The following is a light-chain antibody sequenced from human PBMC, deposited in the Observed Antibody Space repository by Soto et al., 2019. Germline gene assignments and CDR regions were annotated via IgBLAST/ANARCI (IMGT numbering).Light chain of an antibody. CDR2: GAS. CDR3: QQYANLPFT. J-gene: IGKJ3*01. CDR1: QDISSY. V-gene: IGKV1-33*01. Sequence: DIQMTQSPSSLSASVGDRVTITCQASQDISSYLNWYQQKPGKVPKLLIYGASNLETGVPSRFSGSGSGTDFTFTISSLQPEDFATYYCQQYANLPFTFGPGTKVDIK.